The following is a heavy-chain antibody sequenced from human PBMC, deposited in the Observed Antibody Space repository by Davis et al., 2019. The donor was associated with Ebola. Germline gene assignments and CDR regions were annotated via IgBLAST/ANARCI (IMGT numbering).Heavy chain of an antibody. CDR2: ISSSGTTI. CDR3: ARGIVLVVYAIKYYYGMDV. J-gene: IGHJ6*02. V-gene: IGHV3-11*01. Sequence: GESLKISCAASGFTFSEYYMSWIRQAPGKGLEWVSYISSSGTTIYYADSVKGRFTISRDNAKNSLYLQMNSLRAEDTAVYYCARGIVLVVYAIKYYYGMDVWGQGTTVTVSS. D-gene: IGHD2-8*02. CDR1: GFTFSEYY.